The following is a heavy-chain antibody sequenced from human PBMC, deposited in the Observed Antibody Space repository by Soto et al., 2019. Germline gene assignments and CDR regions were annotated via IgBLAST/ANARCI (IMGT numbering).Heavy chain of an antibody. J-gene: IGHJ4*02. CDR1: GFTFSSYA. CDR2: ISGSGGST. V-gene: IGHV3-23*01. D-gene: IGHD7-27*01. CDR3: AKGGQNWGGSTDY. Sequence: EVQLLESGGGLVQPGGSLRLSCAASGFTFSSYAMSWVRQAPGKGLEWVSAISGSGGSTYYADSGQGRFTISRDNSKNTLYLQMNSLRAEETAVYYCAKGGQNWGGSTDYWGQGTLVTVSS.